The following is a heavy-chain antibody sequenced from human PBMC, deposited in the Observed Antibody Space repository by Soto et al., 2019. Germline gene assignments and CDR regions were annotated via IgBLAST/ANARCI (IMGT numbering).Heavy chain of an antibody. V-gene: IGHV3-23*01. J-gene: IGHJ4*02. CDR1: GFSFTSYA. D-gene: IGHD1-26*01. Sequence: ESGGGLVRPGGSLRLSCAASGFSFTSYALSWVRQAPGKGLEWVSTISGSDGKTYYADSVKGRFSISRDTSKTTLYLQMNSLRVEDTAVYYCARWSFLDYWGQGTRVTVSS. CDR3: ARWSFLDY. CDR2: ISGSDGKT.